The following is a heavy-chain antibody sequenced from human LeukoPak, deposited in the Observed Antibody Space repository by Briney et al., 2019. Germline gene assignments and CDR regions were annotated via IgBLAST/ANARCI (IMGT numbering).Heavy chain of an antibody. J-gene: IGHJ4*02. D-gene: IGHD3-10*01. V-gene: IGHV4-30-4*01. Sequence: SETLSLTCTVSGGSISSGDYYWSWIRQPPGKGLEWIGYIYYSGSTYYNPSLKSRVTISVDTSKNQFSLKLNSVTAADTAVYYCARESYYGSGSYYNVFDYWGQGTLVTVSS. CDR3: ARESYYGSGSYYNVFDY. CDR2: IYYSGST. CDR1: GGSISSGDYY.